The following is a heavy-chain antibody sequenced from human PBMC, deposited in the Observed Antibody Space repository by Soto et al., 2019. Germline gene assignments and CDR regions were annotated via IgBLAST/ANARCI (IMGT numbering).Heavy chain of an antibody. D-gene: IGHD6-13*01. Sequence: SVKVSCKASGGTFSSYTISWVRQAPGQGLEWMGRIIPILGIANYAQKFQGRVTITADKSTSTAYMELSSLRSEDTAVYYCARGFYSSSWPPDYWGQGTLVTVSS. CDR2: IIPILGIA. J-gene: IGHJ4*02. CDR3: ARGFYSSSWPPDY. V-gene: IGHV1-69*02. CDR1: GGTFSSYT.